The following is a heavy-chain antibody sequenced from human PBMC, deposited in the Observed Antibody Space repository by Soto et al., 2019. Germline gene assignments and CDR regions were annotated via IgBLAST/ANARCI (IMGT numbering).Heavy chain of an antibody. D-gene: IGHD3-16*01. CDR2: INHSGST. CDR1: GWSFSGYY. V-gene: IGHV4-34*01. CDR3: ARGTFGPRYYYYYYGMDV. J-gene: IGHJ6*02. Sequence: SETLSLTCAVYGWSFSGYYWIWIIQPPGNGLEWIGEINHSGSTNYNPSLKSRVTISVDTSKNQFSLKLSSVTAADTAVYYCARGTFGPRYYYYYYGMDVWGQGTPVTVSS.